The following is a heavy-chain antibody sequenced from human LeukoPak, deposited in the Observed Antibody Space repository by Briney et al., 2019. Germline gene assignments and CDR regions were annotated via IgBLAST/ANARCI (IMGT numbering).Heavy chain of an antibody. CDR3: ARREDGFDY. Sequence: GASVKLSCTASGGSFSSYAISWVRQAPGQGLEWMGRIIPIFGIANYAQKFQGRVTITADKSTSTAYMQLSSLRSEDTAVYYCARREDGFDYGGEGTLDSVSS. V-gene: IGHV1-69*04. CDR2: IIPIFGIA. J-gene: IGHJ4*02. CDR1: GGSFSSYA.